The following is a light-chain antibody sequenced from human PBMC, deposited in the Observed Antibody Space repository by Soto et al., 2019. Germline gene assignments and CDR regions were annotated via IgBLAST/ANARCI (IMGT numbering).Light chain of an antibody. CDR3: AAWDDSLNGPV. J-gene: IGLJ2*01. CDR2: SNN. V-gene: IGLV1-44*01. CDR1: SSNIGSNT. Sequence: QSVLTQPPSASGTRGQRVTISCSGSSSNIGSNTVNWYQQLPGTAPKLLIYSNNQRPSGVPDRFSGSKSGTSASLAISGLQSEDEADYYCAAWDDSLNGPVFGGGTKVTVL.